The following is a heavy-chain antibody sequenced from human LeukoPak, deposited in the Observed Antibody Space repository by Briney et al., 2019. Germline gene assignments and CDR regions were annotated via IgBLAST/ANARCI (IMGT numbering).Heavy chain of an antibody. CDR1: GYTFTGYY. D-gene: IGHD3-16*02. V-gene: IGHV1-2*06. J-gene: IGHJ4*02. CDR3: ARTVNYDYVWGSYRHFDY. CDR2: INPNSGGT. Sequence: ASVKVSCKASGYTFTGYYMHWVRQAPGQGIEWMGRINPNSGGTNYAQKFQGRVTMTRDTSITTAYMELSRLRSDDTAVYYCARTVNYDYVWGSYRHFDYWGQGTLVTVSS.